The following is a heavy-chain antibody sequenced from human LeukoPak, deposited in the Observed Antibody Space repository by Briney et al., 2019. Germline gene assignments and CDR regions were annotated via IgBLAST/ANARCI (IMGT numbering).Heavy chain of an antibody. V-gene: IGHV3-11*01. CDR2: ISSSGSTI. D-gene: IGHD4-23*01. Sequence: GGSLRLSCAASGFTFSDYYMSWIRQAPGKGLEWVSYISSSGSTIYYADSVKGRFTISRDNAKNSLYLQMNSLRAEDTAVYYCARDRATVVTPDAFDIWGQGTMATVSS. CDR3: ARDRATVVTPDAFDI. J-gene: IGHJ3*02. CDR1: GFTFSDYY.